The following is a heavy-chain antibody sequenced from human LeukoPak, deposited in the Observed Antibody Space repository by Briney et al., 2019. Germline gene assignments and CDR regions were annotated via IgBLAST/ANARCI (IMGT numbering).Heavy chain of an antibody. J-gene: IGHJ4*02. Sequence: SVKVSCKASGGTFSSYAISWVRQAPGQGLEWMGGIIPIFGTANYAQKFQGRVAITADESTSTAYMELSSLRSEDTAVYYCARATNVLRFLEWFYDYWGQGTLVTVSS. CDR3: ARATNVLRFLEWFYDY. D-gene: IGHD3-3*01. CDR1: GGTFSSYA. V-gene: IGHV1-69*13. CDR2: IIPIFGTA.